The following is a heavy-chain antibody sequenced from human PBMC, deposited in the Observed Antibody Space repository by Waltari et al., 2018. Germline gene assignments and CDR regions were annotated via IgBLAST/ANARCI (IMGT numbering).Heavy chain of an antibody. CDR1: GGSISSHY. D-gene: IGHD2-15*01. J-gene: IGHJ3*02. V-gene: IGHV4-59*11. CDR3: ARKAPGSTYSFDI. Sequence: QVQLQESGPGLVKPSETLSLTCTVSGGSISSHYWSWIRQPPGKGLEWIGYIYYSGSPNSTPTRTRRVTISVDTTKIPFSLTLSSVIAADTAVYYCARKAPGSTYSFDIWGQGTMVTVSS. CDR2: IYYSGSP.